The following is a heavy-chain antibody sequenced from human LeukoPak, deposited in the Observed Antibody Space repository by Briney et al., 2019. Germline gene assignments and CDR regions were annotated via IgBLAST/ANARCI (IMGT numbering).Heavy chain of an antibody. CDR1: GFTFSDYY. Sequence: KTGGSLRLSCAASGFTFSDYYMSWIRQAPGKGLEWVSYIGSSGSIKYYADSVKGRFTISRDNAKNSLFLQMNSLRVEDTAVYYCARVAAMGTRDFDYWGQGSLVTVSS. CDR3: ARVAAMGTRDFDY. CDR2: IGSSGSIK. J-gene: IGHJ4*02. V-gene: IGHV3-11*04. D-gene: IGHD5-18*01.